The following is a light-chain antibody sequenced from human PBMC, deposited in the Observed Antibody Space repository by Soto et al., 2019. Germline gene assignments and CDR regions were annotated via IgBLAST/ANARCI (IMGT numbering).Light chain of an antibody. CDR2: KAS. Sequence: DIQMTQSPSTLSGSVGDRVTITCRASQTISSWLAWYQQKPGKAPKLLIYKASTLKSGVPSRFSGSGSGTEFTLTIASLQSEDFGVYYCQQGYHWPITFGQGTRLEIK. CDR1: QTISSW. V-gene: IGKV1-5*03. CDR3: QQGYHWPIT. J-gene: IGKJ5*01.